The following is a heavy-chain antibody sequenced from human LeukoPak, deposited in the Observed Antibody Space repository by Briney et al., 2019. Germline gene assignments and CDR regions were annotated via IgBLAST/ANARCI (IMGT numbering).Heavy chain of an antibody. V-gene: IGHV4-30-4*01. J-gene: IGHJ6*02. CDR3: ARVTRYCSSTSCSYYYYYGMDV. CDR2: IYYSGST. Sequence: PSETLSLTCTVSGGSISSGDYYWSWIRQPPGKGLEWIGYIYYSGSTYYNLSLKSRVTISVDTSKNQFSLKLSSVTAADTAVYYCARVTRYCSSTSCSYYYYYGMDVWGQGTTVTVSS. D-gene: IGHD2-2*01. CDR1: GGSISSGDYY.